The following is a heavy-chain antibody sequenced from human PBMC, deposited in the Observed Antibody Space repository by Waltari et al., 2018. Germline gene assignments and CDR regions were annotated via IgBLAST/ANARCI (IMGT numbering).Heavy chain of an antibody. CDR1: GFAFSTYG. CDR3: AKDPYSNYDSYYSYMDV. Sequence: QVQLVESGGGVVQPGGSLRLSCAASGFAFSTYGMHWVRQAPGKGRGWVAFIRYDGNIKNYADSVKGRFTISRDNSKNTLSLQVNSLGAEDTAVYYCAKDPYSNYDSYYSYMDVWGKGTTVTISS. J-gene: IGHJ6*03. V-gene: IGHV3-30*02. D-gene: IGHD4-4*01. CDR2: IRYDGNIK.